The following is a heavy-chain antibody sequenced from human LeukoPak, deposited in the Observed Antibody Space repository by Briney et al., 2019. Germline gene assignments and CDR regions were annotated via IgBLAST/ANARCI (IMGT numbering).Heavy chain of an antibody. Sequence: GGSLRLSCVASGFTFTSDAMNWVRQAPGKGLEWVSSTVSRGTTQYADSVKGRFTASRDTSKNTLYLQMNSLRADDTAVYYCAKCSTSAYTSGWCNWIDPWGQGTLVTVSS. CDR1: GFTFTSDA. D-gene: IGHD6-19*01. V-gene: IGHV3-23*01. CDR2: TVSRGTT. J-gene: IGHJ5*02. CDR3: AKCSTSAYTSGWCNWIDP.